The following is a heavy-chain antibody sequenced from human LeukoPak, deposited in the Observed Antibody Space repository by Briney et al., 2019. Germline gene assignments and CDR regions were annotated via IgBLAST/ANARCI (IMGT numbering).Heavy chain of an antibody. D-gene: IGHD3-3*01. CDR3: ARAPAGGPLRVFDY. V-gene: IGHV1-2*04. J-gene: IGHJ4*02. CDR1: GYTFIDYY. CDR2: INPNTGGT. Sequence: ASVKVSCKASGYTFIDYYMHWVRQAPGQGLEWMGWINPNTGGTNYAQKFQGWVTLTGDTSISAAYMDLSRLTSDDTAVYYCARAPAGGPLRVFDYWGQGTLVTVSS.